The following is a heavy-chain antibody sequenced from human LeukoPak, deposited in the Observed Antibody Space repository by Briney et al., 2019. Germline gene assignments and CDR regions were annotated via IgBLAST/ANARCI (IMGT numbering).Heavy chain of an antibody. Sequence: GGSLRLSCAASGLTFSRYEMNWVRQAPGKGLEWVSYISTSGSSIYYADSVKGRFTISRDNAKNSLFLQMNSLRVENTAVYYCATSQGSWPDYFDYWGQGTLVTVSS. V-gene: IGHV3-48*03. CDR2: ISTSGSSI. J-gene: IGHJ4*02. D-gene: IGHD6-13*01. CDR1: GLTFSRYE. CDR3: ATSQGSWPDYFDY.